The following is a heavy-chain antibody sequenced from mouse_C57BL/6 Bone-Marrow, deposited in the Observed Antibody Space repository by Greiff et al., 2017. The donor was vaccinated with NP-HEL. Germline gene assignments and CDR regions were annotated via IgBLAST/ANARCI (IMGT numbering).Heavy chain of an antibody. Sequence: VQLKQSGPVLVKPGASVKMSCKASGYTFTDYYMNWVKQSHGKSLEWIGVINPYNGGTSYNQKFKGKATLTVDKSSSTAYMELNSLTSEDSAVYYCARLPWDKDFDYWGQGTTLTVSS. CDR1: GYTFTDYY. CDR3: ARLPWDKDFDY. D-gene: IGHD4-1*01. CDR2: INPYNGGT. J-gene: IGHJ2*01. V-gene: IGHV1-19*01.